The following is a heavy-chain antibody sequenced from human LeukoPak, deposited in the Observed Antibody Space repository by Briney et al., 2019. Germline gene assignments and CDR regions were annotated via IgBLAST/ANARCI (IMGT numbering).Heavy chain of an antibody. V-gene: IGHV1-58*01. CDR3: AAEAAYYYDSRDAFDV. CDR1: GFTFTSSA. CDR2: IVVGSGNT. J-gene: IGHJ3*01. D-gene: IGHD3-22*01. Sequence: SVKVSCKASGFTFTSSAVQWVRQARGQRLEWIGWIVVGSGNTNYAQNFQERVTITRDMSTSLVYMELSSLRSEDTAVYYCAAEAAYYYDSRDAFDVWGQGTMVTVSS.